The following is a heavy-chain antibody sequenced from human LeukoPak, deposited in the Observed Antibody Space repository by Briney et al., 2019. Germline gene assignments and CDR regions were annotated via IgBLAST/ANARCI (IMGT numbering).Heavy chain of an antibody. J-gene: IGHJ4*02. D-gene: IGHD3-22*01. CDR1: GFTFSSYW. V-gene: IGHV3-7*01. Sequence: PGGSLRLSCAASGFTFSSYWMSWVRQAPGKELEWVANIKQDGSEKYYVDSVKGRFAISRDNAKNSLYLQMNSLRAEDTAVYYCATLRDYYDSSRYFDYWGQGTLVTVSS. CDR3: ATLRDYYDSSRYFDY. CDR2: IKQDGSEK.